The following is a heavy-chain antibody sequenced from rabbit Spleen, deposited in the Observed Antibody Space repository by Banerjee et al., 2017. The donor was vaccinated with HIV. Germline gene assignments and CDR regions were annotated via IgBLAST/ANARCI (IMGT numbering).Heavy chain of an antibody. Sequence: QEQLKETGGGLVQPGGSLTLICTASGVSFSISSYMCWVRQAPGKGLEWIGCIDDGSSGFTYYASWVNGRFTISKTSSTTVTLQMTRLTAADTATYFCARDTSSSFSSYGMDLWGPGTLVTVS. CDR3: ARDTSSSFSSYGMDL. V-gene: IGHV1S45*01. D-gene: IGHD1-1*01. J-gene: IGHJ6*01. CDR2: IDDGSSGFT. CDR1: GVSFSISSY.